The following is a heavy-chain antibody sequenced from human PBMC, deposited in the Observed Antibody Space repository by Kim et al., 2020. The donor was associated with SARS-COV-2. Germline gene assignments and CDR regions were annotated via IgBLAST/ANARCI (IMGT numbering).Heavy chain of an antibody. V-gene: IGHV4-34*01. D-gene: IGHD5-18*01. CDR3: ARRDSYGLAI. Sequence: GSTNYNPSLKSRVTISVDTSKNQFSLKLSSVTAADTAVYYCARRDSYGLAIWGQGTLVTVSS. J-gene: IGHJ4*02. CDR2: GST.